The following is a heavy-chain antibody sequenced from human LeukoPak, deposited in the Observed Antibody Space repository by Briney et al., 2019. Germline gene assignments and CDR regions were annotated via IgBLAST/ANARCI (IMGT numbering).Heavy chain of an antibody. V-gene: IGHV1-2*02. CDR2: ISAYNGNT. Sequence: GASVKVSCRASGYEFTGYYLHWVRQAPGQGLEWMGWISAYNGNTNYAQKLQGRVTMTRDTSISTAYMELSRLRSDDTAVYYCARSIQSYLGATRLFDYWGQGTLVTVSS. CDR1: GYEFTGYY. CDR3: ARSIQSYLGATRLFDY. J-gene: IGHJ4*02. D-gene: IGHD1-26*01.